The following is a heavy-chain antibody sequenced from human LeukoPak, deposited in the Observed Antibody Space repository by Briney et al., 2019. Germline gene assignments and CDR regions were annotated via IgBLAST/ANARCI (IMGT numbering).Heavy chain of an antibody. CDR3: ARAKGADYGVSPASY. V-gene: IGHV3-23*01. D-gene: IGHD4-17*01. CDR1: GFIFTNYA. J-gene: IGHJ4*02. Sequence: GGSVRVPCTTSGFIFTNYAMYWVRQATGKGLEWVSATTGSGGSTFYADSVKGRFTISKDNSKNTLHLQMDNLRAEDTAVYYCARAKGADYGVSPASYWGQVSIVAVSS. CDR2: TTGSGGST.